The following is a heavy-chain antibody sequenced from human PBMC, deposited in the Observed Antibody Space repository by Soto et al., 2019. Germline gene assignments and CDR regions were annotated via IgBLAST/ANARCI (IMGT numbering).Heavy chain of an antibody. CDR3: ARDERIAVAGYYFDY. V-gene: IGHV3-11*06. Sequence: PVGSLRLSCAASGFTFSDYYMSWIRQAPGKGLEWVSYISSSSSYTNYADSVKGRFTISRDNAKNSLYLQMNSLRAEDTAVYYCARDERIAVAGYYFDYWGQGTLVTVSS. D-gene: IGHD6-19*01. J-gene: IGHJ4*02. CDR2: ISSSSSYT. CDR1: GFTFSDYY.